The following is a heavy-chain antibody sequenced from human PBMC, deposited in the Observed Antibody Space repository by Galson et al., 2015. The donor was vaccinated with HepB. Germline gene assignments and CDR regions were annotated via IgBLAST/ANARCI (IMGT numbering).Heavy chain of an antibody. CDR1: GGSVSNYNYY. J-gene: IGHJ5*02. V-gene: IGHV4-39*02. D-gene: IGHD4-23*01. CDR3: AGNGDSGGLVSRFDP. Sequence: SETLSLTCTVSGGSVSNYNYYWAWIRQPPGKGLEWIGSIYYTGSAYYNPSLKSRVTVSVDTSKNHFSLSLTSVTAADTAIYYCAGNGDSGGLVSRFDPWGQGTLVPVSP. CDR2: IYYTGSA.